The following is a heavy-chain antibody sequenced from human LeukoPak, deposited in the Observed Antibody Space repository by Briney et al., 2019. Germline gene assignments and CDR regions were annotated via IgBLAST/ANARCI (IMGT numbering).Heavy chain of an antibody. CDR1: GFTFSSYS. CDR2: IRYDGSNK. Sequence: GGSLRLSCAASGFTFSSYSMNWVRQAPGKGLEWVAFIRYDGSNKYYGDSVKGRFTISRDNSKNTLYLQMNSLRVEDTAVYFCSKDSRRRKTYYYDSSGLYYFDYWGRGTLVTVSS. CDR3: SKDSRRRKTYYYDSSGLYYFDY. J-gene: IGHJ4*02. V-gene: IGHV3-30*02. D-gene: IGHD3-22*01.